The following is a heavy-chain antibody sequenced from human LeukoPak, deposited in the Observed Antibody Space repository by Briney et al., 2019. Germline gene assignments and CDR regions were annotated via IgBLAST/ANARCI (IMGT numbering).Heavy chain of an antibody. J-gene: IGHJ4*02. V-gene: IGHV3-23*01. CDR2: ISGSSSHT. CDR1: GFTFSVHA. CDR3: AKEHDYTNAAPEWGFDS. Sequence: VGSLRLSCAPSGFTFSVHAMSWVRQAPGKGLEWVSGISGSSSHTKDADFVRGRFTIYRDNSRNTLFLQLNSLTAEDTAVYYCAKEHDYTNAAPEWGFDSWGQGSLVIVSS. D-gene: IGHD2-2*02.